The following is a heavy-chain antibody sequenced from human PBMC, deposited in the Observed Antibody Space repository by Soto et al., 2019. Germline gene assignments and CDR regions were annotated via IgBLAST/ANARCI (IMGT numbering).Heavy chain of an antibody. CDR2: ISSSSSYI. J-gene: IGHJ3*01. V-gene: IGHV3-21*01. Sequence: PGGPLRLSCAASGFTFGGYSMNWILQAPGKGLEWVSSISSSSSYIYYADSVKGRFTISRDHAKNSLYLQMNSLSAEDTAVYYCATSNGAAVTSVVSGQGTMVTVSS. CDR3: ATSNGAAVTSVV. D-gene: IGHD6-13*01. CDR1: GFTFGGYS.